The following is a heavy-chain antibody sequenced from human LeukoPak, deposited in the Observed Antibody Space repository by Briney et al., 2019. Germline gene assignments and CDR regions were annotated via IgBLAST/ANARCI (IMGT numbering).Heavy chain of an antibody. Sequence: GGSLRLSCAVSGFTFNNYAMSWVRQAPGKGLEWVSAISDSGGDTYYADSVKGLFTISRDNFKNTLYLQMNSLRAEDTATYYCAKRIQYSSSSAYFDYWGQGTLVTVSS. CDR3: AKRIQYSSSSAYFDY. J-gene: IGHJ4*02. D-gene: IGHD6-6*01. CDR2: ISDSGGDT. V-gene: IGHV3-23*01. CDR1: GFTFNNYA.